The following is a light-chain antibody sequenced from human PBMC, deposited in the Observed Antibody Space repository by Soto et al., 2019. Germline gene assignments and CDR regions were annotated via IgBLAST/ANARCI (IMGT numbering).Light chain of an antibody. CDR3: QSYDTGLSGPVV. J-gene: IGLJ2*01. CDR1: GSNLGAGFD. Sequence: QSVLTQPPSLSGAPGQNINISSTGGGSNLGAGFDVHWYQQLPGTAPKLLIYGNTNRPSGVPDRFSGSKSGTSASLVITGLQAEDEADYYCQSYDTGLSGPVVFGGGTKLTVL. CDR2: GNT. V-gene: IGLV1-40*01.